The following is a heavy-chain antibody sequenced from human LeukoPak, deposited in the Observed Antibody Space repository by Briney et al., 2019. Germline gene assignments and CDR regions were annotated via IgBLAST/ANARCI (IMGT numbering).Heavy chain of an antibody. J-gene: IGHJ4*02. V-gene: IGHV3-30*02. CDR1: GFTFSSYG. CDR2: IRYDGSNK. CDR3: ARGRPLDYNDLSGHYPFYY. D-gene: IGHD3-22*01. Sequence: PGGSLRLSCGASGFTFSSYGMHWVRQAPRKGLEWVAFIRYDGSNKYYADSVKGRFTISRDNSKNTLYLQMNSLRAEDTAVYYCARGRPLDYNDLSGHYPFYYWGQGTMVTVSS.